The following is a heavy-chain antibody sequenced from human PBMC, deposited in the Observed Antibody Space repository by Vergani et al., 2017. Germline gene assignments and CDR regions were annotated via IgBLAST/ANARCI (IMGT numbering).Heavy chain of an antibody. Sequence: EVELVQSGPEMRQPGESLTISCQRSEYSFGNYWIGWVRQMPGKGLEWMGIIYPADSDSRYSPSFQGQVTISADNSISTAFLQWDSLKASDTALYYCARHTTYTDSWGQGTLVTVSS. CDR2: IYPADSDS. D-gene: IGHD1-1*01. J-gene: IGHJ4*02. CDR1: EYSFGNYW. CDR3: ARHTTYTDS. V-gene: IGHV5-51*01.